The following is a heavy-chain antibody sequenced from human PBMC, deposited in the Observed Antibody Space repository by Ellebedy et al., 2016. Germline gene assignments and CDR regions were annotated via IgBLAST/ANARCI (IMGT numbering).Heavy chain of an antibody. CDR1: GFTFSSYG. D-gene: IGHD6-6*01. CDR2: MSYDGSNK. CDR3: AREGIAARPDYYYYYMDV. J-gene: IGHJ6*03. Sequence: GGSLRLSXAASGFTFSSYGMHWVRQAPGKGLEWVAVMSYDGSNKYYADSVKGRFTISRDNAKNSLYLQMNSLRAEDTAVYYCAREGIAARPDYYYYYMDVWGKGTTVTVSS. V-gene: IGHV3-33*05.